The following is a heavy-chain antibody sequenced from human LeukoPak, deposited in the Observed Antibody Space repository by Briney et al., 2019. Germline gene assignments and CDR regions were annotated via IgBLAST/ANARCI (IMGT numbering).Heavy chain of an antibody. J-gene: IGHJ5*02. CDR1: GVSFSDHY. CDR2: IGSSVTSI. Sequence: GGGLRVSSVASGVSFSDHYMSCIRQAPRKGLDWVSYIGSSVTSIYYADSVKGRFTISRDNANNTLYLQMNSLRAEDTAVYDCARGALNWVDPWDQATLVTVSS. V-gene: IGHV3-11*01. CDR3: ARGALNWVDP.